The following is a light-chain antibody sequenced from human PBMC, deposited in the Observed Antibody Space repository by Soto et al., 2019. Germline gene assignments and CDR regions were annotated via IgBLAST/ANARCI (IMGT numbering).Light chain of an antibody. CDR2: GAF. J-gene: IGKJ3*01. V-gene: IGKV3-20*01. Sequence: EIVLTQSPGTLSLSPGERATLSCRASQSVSSSYLAWYQQKPGQAPRLLIYGAFSRATGMPDRLSGSGSGTDFTLTISRLEPEDFAVYYCQQYGSSPLVTFGPGTKVDIK. CDR3: QQYGSSPLVT. CDR1: QSVSSSY.